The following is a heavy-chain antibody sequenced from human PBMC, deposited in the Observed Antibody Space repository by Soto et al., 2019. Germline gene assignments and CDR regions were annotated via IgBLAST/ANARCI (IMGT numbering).Heavy chain of an antibody. CDR3: ARERGGYNRGDFEF. CDR2: IIPSFGTG. CDR1: GGTFSSYA. J-gene: IGHJ4*02. Sequence: QVHLVQSGAEVKRPGSSVKVSYKASGGTFSSYAITWVRQAPGQGLEWMGGIIPSFGTGNYKQKFQGRVTITADESTSTVYMELISLTSGDTAVYYCARERGGYNRGDFEFWGQGTLVTVSS. V-gene: IGHV1-69*01. D-gene: IGHD5-12*01.